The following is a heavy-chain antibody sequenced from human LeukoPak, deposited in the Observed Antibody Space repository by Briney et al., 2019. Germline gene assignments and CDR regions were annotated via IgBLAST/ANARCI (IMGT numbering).Heavy chain of an antibody. CDR3: AGSWGVIPNWFDP. J-gene: IGHJ5*02. V-gene: IGHV1-69*04. CDR2: IIPILGIT. Sequence: SVKVSCKASGGTFSSYAISWVRQAPGQGLEWMGRIIPILGITNYAQKFQGRVTINADKSTSTAYMELSSLRSEDTAVYYCAGSWGVIPNWFDPWGQGTLVTVSS. CDR1: GGTFSSYA. D-gene: IGHD3-10*01.